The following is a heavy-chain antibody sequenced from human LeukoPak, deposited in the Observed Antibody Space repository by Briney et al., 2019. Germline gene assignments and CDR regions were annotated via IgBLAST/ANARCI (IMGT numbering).Heavy chain of an antibody. CDR1: GYTFTSYG. CDR2: ISAYNGNT. J-gene: IGHJ4*02. D-gene: IGHD5-24*01. CDR3: ARTSMATIKQHFDY. V-gene: IGHV1-18*01. Sequence: ASVTVSCKASGYTFTSYGISWVRQAPGQGLEWMGWISAYNGNTNYAQKLQGRVTMTTDTSTSTAYMELRSLRSDDTAVYYCARTSMATIKQHFDYWGQGTSVTVSS.